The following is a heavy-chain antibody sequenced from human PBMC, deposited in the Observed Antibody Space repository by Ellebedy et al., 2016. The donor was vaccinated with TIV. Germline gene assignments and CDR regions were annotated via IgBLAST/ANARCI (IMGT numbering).Heavy chain of an antibody. D-gene: IGHD3-10*01. Sequence: GESLKISCAASGFTVSSNYMSWVRQAPGKGLEWVSVIYSGGSTYYADSVKGRFTISRDNSKNTLYLQMNSLRAEDTAVYYCARVMVRDELDYWGQGTLVTVSS. CDR1: GFTVSSNY. J-gene: IGHJ4*02. V-gene: IGHV3-66*01. CDR3: ARVMVRDELDY. CDR2: IYSGGST.